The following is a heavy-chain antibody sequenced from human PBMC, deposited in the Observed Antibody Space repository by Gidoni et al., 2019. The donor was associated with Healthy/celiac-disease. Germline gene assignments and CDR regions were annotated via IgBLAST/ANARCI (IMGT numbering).Heavy chain of an antibody. CDR3: ARDGPRYYYGS. CDR2: INHSGST. D-gene: IGHD3-10*01. Sequence: QVQLQQWGAGLLKPSETLSLTCAVYGGSFSGYYWSWIRQPPGKGLEWIGEINHSGSTNYNPSLKSRVTISVDTSKNQFSLKLSSVTAADTAVYYCARDGPRYYYGSWGQGTLVTVSS. J-gene: IGHJ5*02. V-gene: IGHV4-34*01. CDR1: GGSFSGYY.